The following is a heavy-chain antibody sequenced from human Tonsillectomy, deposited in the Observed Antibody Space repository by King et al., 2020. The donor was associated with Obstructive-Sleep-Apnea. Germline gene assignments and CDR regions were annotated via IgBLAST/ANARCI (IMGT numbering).Heavy chain of an antibody. Sequence: QLQESGPGLVKPSETLSLTCIVSGGSISRSSYYWGWIRQPPGKGLEWIGSIYYIGSTYYNPSLKSRVTISVDTSKNPLSLKLSSWTAADTAVYYCAGFWDNSSGWSSDNYYYGMDVWGQGTTVTVSS. CDR3: AGFWDNSSGWSSDNYYYGMDV. V-gene: IGHV4-39*07. D-gene: IGHD6-19*01. CDR2: IYYIGST. J-gene: IGHJ6*02. CDR1: GGSISRSSYY.